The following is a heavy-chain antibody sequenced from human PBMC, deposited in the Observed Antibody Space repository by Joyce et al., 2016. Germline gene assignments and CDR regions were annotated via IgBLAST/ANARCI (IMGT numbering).Heavy chain of an antibody. J-gene: IGHJ5*02. CDR1: GYNFNADY. CDR2: IKSDSGAT. V-gene: IGHV1-2*02. Sequence: QVQLVQSGTEVRKPAASVRVSCRSSGYNFNADYIHWVRLATGHGPEGMEWIKSDSGATDYAPKFQGRVTMTRDTAITTTYMELTSLTSDDMAVYFCARGVLGPAWFDPWGQGTRVIVSS. CDR3: ARGVLGPAWFDP.